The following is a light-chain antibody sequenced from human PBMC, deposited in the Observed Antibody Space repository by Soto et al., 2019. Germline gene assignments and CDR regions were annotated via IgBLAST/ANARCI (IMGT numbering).Light chain of an antibody. Sequence: DIQMTQSPSTLSASVGDRVTITCRASQSISTYLAWYQQKPGKAPKLLIYKESSLESGVPSRFSGSGSGTEFTLTITSLQADDFATYYCQQYNTHLTFGGGTKVEIK. CDR2: KES. CDR1: QSISTY. J-gene: IGKJ4*01. CDR3: QQYNTHLT. V-gene: IGKV1-5*03.